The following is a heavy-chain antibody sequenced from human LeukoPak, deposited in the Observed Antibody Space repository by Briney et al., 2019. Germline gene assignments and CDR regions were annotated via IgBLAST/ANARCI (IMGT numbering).Heavy chain of an antibody. Sequence: GGSLRPSCAASGFIFSDYYMSWIRQAPGKGLEWVSYISSGGSSINYADSVKGRFTISRDNANNSLYLQMNSLRAEDTAVYYCAKGASRITMIVVVTGRKGYFDYWGQGTLVTVSS. CDR2: ISSGGSSI. CDR1: GFIFSDYY. CDR3: AKGASRITMIVVVTGRKGYFDY. J-gene: IGHJ4*02. D-gene: IGHD3-22*01. V-gene: IGHV3-11*04.